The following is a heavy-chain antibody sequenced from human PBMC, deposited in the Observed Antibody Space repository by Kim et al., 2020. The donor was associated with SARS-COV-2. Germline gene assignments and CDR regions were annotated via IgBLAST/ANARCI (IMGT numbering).Heavy chain of an antibody. V-gene: IGHV3-7*01. J-gene: IGHJ4*02. D-gene: IGHD3-16*01. Sequence: GGSLRLSCEASGFTFSTHYMSWVRQAPGKGLEWVANIKEDASDESYTDTVKGRFTISRDNASNSLYLQMNNLRVEDTAVYYCAKGWGFDNWGQGPLVTVS. CDR1: GFTFSTHY. CDR3: AKGWGFDN. CDR2: IKEDASDE.